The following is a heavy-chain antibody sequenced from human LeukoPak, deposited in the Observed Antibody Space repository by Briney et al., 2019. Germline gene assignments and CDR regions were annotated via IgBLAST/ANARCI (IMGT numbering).Heavy chain of an antibody. CDR3: ARHKDYYDSSLDY. CDR2: IYYSGST. J-gene: IGHJ4*02. D-gene: IGHD3-22*01. V-gene: IGHV4-39*01. Sequence: SETLSLTCTASGGSISSSSYYWGWIRQPPGKGLEWIGSIYYSGSTYYNPSLKSRVTISVDTSKNQFSLKLSSVTAADTAVYYCARHKDYYDSSLDYWGQGTLVTVSS. CDR1: GGSISSSSYY.